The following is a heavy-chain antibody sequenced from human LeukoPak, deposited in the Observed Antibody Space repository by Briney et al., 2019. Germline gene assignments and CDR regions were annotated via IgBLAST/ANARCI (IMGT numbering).Heavy chain of an antibody. CDR3: ARDMSLHDFDY. CDR1: GFTFRSYG. J-gene: IGHJ4*02. CDR2: ISGSGVST. D-gene: IGHD3-16*01. V-gene: IGHV3-23*01. Sequence: GGSLRLSCAASGFTFRSYGMHWVRQAPGKGLEWVSTISGSGVSTYYADSVKGLFTISRDNSKNTLYLQMNSLRAEDTAVYFCARDMSLHDFDYWGQGTLVTVSS.